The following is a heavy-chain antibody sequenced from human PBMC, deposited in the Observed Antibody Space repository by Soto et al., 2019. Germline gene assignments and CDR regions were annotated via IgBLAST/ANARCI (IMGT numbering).Heavy chain of an antibody. V-gene: IGHV4-61*01. CDR2: IYYSGST. D-gene: IGHD3-3*01. CDR3: ARGPPSGYDFWSGYLDWFDP. J-gene: IGHJ5*02. CDR1: GGSVSSGSYY. Sequence: SETLSLTCTVSGGSVSSGSYYWSWIRQPPGKGLEWIGYIYYSGSTNYNPSLKSRVTISVDTSKNQFSLKLSSVTAADTAVYYCARGPPSGYDFWSGYLDWFDPWGQGTLVTSPQ.